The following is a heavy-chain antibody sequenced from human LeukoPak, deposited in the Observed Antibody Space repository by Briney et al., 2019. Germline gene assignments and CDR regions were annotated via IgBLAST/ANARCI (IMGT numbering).Heavy chain of an antibody. CDR2: IYGGGGT. V-gene: IGHV3-53*01. CDR1: GFTVSNNY. D-gene: IGHD1-26*01. J-gene: IGHJ4*02. Sequence: GGSLRLSCAAPGFTVSNNYMAWVRQAPGKGLEWVSVIYGGGGTYYGDSARGRFTISRDNSQNTLYLQMNSLRAEDTAVYYCAKTMGAIDHDYWGQGALVTVSS. CDR3: AKTMGAIDHDY.